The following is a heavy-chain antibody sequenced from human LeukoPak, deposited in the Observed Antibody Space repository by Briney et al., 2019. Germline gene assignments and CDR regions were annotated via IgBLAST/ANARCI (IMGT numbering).Heavy chain of an antibody. Sequence: SETLSLTCTVSGGSISGYYWTWIRQPPGKGLDFIGYIYFSGTTDYNPSLRSRATISLDTSKNQFSLRLTSVTAADTAVYYCARSYDNRGYFYHGMDVWGQGTTVTVSS. CDR2: IYFSGTT. J-gene: IGHJ6*02. CDR1: GGSISGYY. CDR3: ARSYDNRGYFYHGMDV. D-gene: IGHD2-15*01. V-gene: IGHV4-59*08.